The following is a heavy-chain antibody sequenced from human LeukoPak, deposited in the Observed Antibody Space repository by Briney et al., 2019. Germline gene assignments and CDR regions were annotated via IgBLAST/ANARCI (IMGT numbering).Heavy chain of an antibody. J-gene: IGHJ3*02. CDR1: GFTVTNFY. CDR2: IYSGGST. D-gene: IGHD5-12*01. V-gene: IGHV3-66*01. Sequence: GGSLRLSCAASGFTVTNFYMSWVRQAPGKGLEWVSVIYSGGSTYSADSVKGRFTMSRDNSKNTLFLQMNSLRVEDTAVYYCARDRSSGYDDIWGQGTMVTVSS. CDR3: ARDRSSGYDDI.